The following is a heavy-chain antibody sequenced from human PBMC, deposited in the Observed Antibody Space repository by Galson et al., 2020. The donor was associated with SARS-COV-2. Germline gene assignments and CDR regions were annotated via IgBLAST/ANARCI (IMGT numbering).Heavy chain of an antibody. Sequence: GGSLRLSCAASGFTFSSYAMHWVRQAPGKGLEWVALISFDGGNKYYADSVKGRFTISRDKSKGTVYLQMDTLRAEDTAVYYCARAQSSTQHLLLRAADYWGQGTLVTVSS. D-gene: IGHD3-10*01. CDR1: GFTFSSYA. V-gene: IGHV3-30-3*01. CDR3: ARAQSSTQHLLLRAADY. CDR2: ISFDGGNK. J-gene: IGHJ4*02.